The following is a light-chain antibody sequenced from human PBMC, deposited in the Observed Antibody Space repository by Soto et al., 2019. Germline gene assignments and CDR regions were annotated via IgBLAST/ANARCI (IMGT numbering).Light chain of an antibody. Sequence: EIVLTQSPGTLSLSPGERATLSCRASQSVSDSYLAWYQQKPGQAPRLLIYASSRATGIPDRVSGSGSVTDFTLTISRLDPEDFAVYYWHHYGTSALFGPGTKVDIK. CDR2: AS. CDR1: QSVSDSY. J-gene: IGKJ3*01. CDR3: HHYGTSAL. V-gene: IGKV3-20*01.